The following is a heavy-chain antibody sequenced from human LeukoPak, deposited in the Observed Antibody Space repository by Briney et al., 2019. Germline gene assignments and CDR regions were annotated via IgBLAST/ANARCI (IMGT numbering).Heavy chain of an antibody. CDR2: INPNIGDA. D-gene: IGHD4/OR15-4a*01. Sequence: ASVKVSCKASGYTFTGYFMHWVRQAPGQGLEWMGWINPNIGDASYAQKFQGRVTMTRDGSINTAYMELSRLTSDDTAVYYRAKMEVDGADMIAFESWGQGTLVTVSS. J-gene: IGHJ5*01. V-gene: IGHV1-2*02. CDR1: GYTFTGYF. CDR3: AKMEVDGADMIAFES.